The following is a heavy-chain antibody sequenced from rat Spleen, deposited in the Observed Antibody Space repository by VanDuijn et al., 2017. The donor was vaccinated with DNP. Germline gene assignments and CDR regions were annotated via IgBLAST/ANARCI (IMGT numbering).Heavy chain of an antibody. V-gene: IGHV5S10*01. CDR2: IIYDGSST. Sequence: EVQLVESGGDLVQPGRSLKLSCAASGFTFSNYDMAWVRQAPKKGLEWVATIIYDGSSTYYRDSVRGRFTISRDNAKDTLYLQMNSLRSEDTATYYCARGNYPGINTFDYWGQGVMVTVSS. D-gene: IGHD1-4*01. J-gene: IGHJ2*01. CDR1: GFTFSNYD. CDR3: ARGNYPGINTFDY.